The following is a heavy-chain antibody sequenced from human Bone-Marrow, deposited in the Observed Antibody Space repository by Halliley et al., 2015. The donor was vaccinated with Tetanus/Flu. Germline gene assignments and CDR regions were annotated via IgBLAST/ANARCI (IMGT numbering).Heavy chain of an antibody. Sequence: GYIFYDGSADYHPSLKSRVTMSVDTSKNQFSLKLTSFTAADTAVYFCARNFWPYDYVWGTFGPWGQGTLVSVSS. CDR2: IFYDGSA. V-gene: IGHV4-28*01. CDR3: ARNFWPYDYVWGTFGP. D-gene: IGHD3-16*01. J-gene: IGHJ4*02.